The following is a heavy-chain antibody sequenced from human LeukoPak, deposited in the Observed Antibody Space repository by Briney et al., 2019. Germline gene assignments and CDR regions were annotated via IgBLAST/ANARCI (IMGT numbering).Heavy chain of an antibody. CDR1: GYTFTSYG. D-gene: IGHD3-10*01. CDR2: ISAYNGNT. J-gene: IGHJ6*03. V-gene: IGHV1-18*01. Sequence: GASVKVSCKASGYTFTSYGISWVRQAPGQGLEWMGWISAYNGNTNYAQKLQGRVTMTTDTSTSTAYMELRSLRSDDTAVYYCARVMAYGSGQPYYYYYYMDVWGKGTTVTVSS. CDR3: ARVMAYGSGQPYYYYYYMDV.